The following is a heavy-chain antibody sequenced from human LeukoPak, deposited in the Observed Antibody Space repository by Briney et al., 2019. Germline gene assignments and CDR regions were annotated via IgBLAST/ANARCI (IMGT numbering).Heavy chain of an antibody. D-gene: IGHD3-10*01. Sequence: SETLSLTCTVPGGSISSYYWSWIRQPPGKGLEWIGYIYYSGSTNYNPSLKSRVTISVDTSKNQFSLKLRSVTAADTAVYFCAREASRAGTYYFDYWGQGTLLTVSS. CDR1: GGSISSYY. CDR3: AREASRAGTYYFDY. CDR2: IYYSGST. J-gene: IGHJ4*02. V-gene: IGHV4-59*01.